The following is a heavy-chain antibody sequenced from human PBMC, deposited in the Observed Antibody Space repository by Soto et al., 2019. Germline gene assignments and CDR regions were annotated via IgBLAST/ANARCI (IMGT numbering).Heavy chain of an antibody. CDR3: ARRRQSHRNWTTGDFDF. D-gene: IGHD1-20*01. Sequence: QITLKESGPTLVKPTETLTLTCNFSGFSVSTTGVGVGWIRQAPGKALEWLVFVYWDDDKRYSPSLRSRLTITEDTSKKPVVLTMSYMEPVDNGTYYCARRRQSHRNWTTGDFDFWGQGILVTVSS. CDR2: VYWDDDK. J-gene: IGHJ4*02. V-gene: IGHV2-5*02. CDR1: GFSVSTTGVG.